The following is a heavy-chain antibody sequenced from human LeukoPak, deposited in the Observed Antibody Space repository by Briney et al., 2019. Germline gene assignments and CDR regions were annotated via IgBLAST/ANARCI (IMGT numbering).Heavy chain of an antibody. J-gene: IGHJ4*02. Sequence: SETLSLTCTVSGGSISSYYWSWIRQPPGKGLEWIGYIYYSGSTNYNPSLKSRVTISVDTSKNQFSLKLSSVTAADTAVYYCARDSGGSSGYYASGYWGQGTLVTVSS. V-gene: IGHV4-59*12. CDR1: GGSISSYY. CDR2: IYYSGST. CDR3: ARDSGGSSGYYASGY. D-gene: IGHD3-22*01.